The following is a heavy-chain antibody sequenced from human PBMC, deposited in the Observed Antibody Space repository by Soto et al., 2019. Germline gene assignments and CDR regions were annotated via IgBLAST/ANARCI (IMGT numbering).Heavy chain of an antibody. D-gene: IGHD1-26*01. J-gene: IGHJ6*02. CDR2: IYYSGST. V-gene: IGHV4-61*01. CDR1: GGSISSSSYY. CDR3: AAWDGYYYYGMDV. Sequence: SETLSLTCTVSGGSISSSSYYWSRIRQPPGKGLEWIGYIYYSGSTNYNPSLKSRVTISVDTSKNQFSLKLSSVTAADTAVYYCAAWDGYYYYGMDVWGQGTTVTVSS.